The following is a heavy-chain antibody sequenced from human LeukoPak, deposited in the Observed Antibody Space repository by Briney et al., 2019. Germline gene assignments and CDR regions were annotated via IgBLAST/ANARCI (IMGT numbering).Heavy chain of an antibody. J-gene: IGHJ4*02. Sequence: SLRLSCAASGFTFGSYGMHWVRQAQGRGREGVAVISYDGSTEYYADSVKGRFTISRDNSKNTLYLQMNSLRAEDTAVYYCAKDRSSSWTFDYWGQGTLVTVSS. D-gene: IGHD6-13*01. CDR1: GFTFGSYG. CDR3: AKDRSSSWTFDY. CDR2: ISYDGSTE. V-gene: IGHV3-30*18.